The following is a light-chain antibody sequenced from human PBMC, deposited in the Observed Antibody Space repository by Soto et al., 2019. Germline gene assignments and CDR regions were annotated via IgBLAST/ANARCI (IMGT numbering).Light chain of an antibody. J-gene: IGLJ1*01. CDR3: CSYGGRNTFV. V-gene: IGLV2-23*02. CDR2: EVS. Sequence: QSALAQPASVSGSPGQSITISCTGTSSDVGSYNLVSWYQQHPGKAPKLMIYEVSKRHSGVSNRFSGSKSGNTASLTISGLQAEDEADYSCCSYGGRNTFVFGTGTKLTVL. CDR1: SSDVGSYNL.